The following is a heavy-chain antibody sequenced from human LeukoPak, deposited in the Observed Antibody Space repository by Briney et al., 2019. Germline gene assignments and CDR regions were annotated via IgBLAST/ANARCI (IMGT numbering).Heavy chain of an antibody. J-gene: IGHJ4*02. V-gene: IGHV1-18*01. CDR2: ISAYNGNT. CDR1: GYTFTSYG. CDR3: ARDYSSGWYAFDY. Sequence: VATVKVSYKASGYTFTSYGISWVQQAPGQGLEWMGRISAYNGNTNYAQKLQGRVTMTTDTSTSAAYMELRSLRSDDTAFYYCARDYSSGWYAFDYWGQGTLVTVSS. D-gene: IGHD6-19*01.